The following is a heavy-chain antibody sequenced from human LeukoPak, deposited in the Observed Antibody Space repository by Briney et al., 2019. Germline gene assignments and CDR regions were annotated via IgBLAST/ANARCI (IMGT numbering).Heavy chain of an antibody. CDR2: ISYDGSNK. CDR3: AKAHSSSWSYYFDY. Sequence: GRSLRLSCAASGFTFSSYAMHWVRQAPGKGLEWVAVISYDGSNKYYADSVKGRFTISRDNSKNTLYLQMNSLRAEDMALYYCAKAHSSSWSYYFDYWGQGTLVTVSS. D-gene: IGHD6-13*01. J-gene: IGHJ4*02. CDR1: GFTFSSYA. V-gene: IGHV3-30-3*01.